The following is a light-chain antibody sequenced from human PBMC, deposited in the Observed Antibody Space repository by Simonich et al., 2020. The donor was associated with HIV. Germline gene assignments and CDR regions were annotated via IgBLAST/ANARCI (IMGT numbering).Light chain of an antibody. Sequence: QSALTQPRSVSVSPGQSVTISCTGTGSDVGGYNYVSWYQQHPSKAPKLLIYDVSKRPSGVPFRFSGSKSGNTASLTISGLQAEDEADYYCCSYAGSYTWVFGGGTKLTVL. CDR2: DVS. V-gene: IGLV2-11*01. CDR1: GSDVGGYNY. J-gene: IGLJ3*02. CDR3: CSYAGSYTWV.